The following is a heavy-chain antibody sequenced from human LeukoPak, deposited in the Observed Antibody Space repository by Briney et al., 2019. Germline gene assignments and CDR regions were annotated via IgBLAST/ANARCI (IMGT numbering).Heavy chain of an antibody. V-gene: IGHV3-33*01. CDR2: IWFDGSNT. D-gene: IGHD1-26*01. CDR3: ARGAQSGGYSGPFDI. J-gene: IGHJ3*02. Sequence: GGSLRLSCTPSGFAFSSYAMHWVRQAPGKGLGWVAVIWFDGSNTYYADSVKGRFTISRDNSKNTLYLQMNSLRAEDTAVYYCARGAQSGGYSGPFDIWGQGTMVTVSS. CDR1: GFAFSSYA.